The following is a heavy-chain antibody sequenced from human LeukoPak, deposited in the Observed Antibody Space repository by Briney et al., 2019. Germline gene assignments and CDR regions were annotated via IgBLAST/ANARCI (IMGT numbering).Heavy chain of an antibody. CDR2: IIPIFGTA. CDR1: GYTFTSYY. Sequence: SVKVSRKASGYTFTSYYMHWVRQAPGQGLEWMGGIIPIFGTANYAQKFQGRVTITADKSTSTAYMELSSLRSEDTAVYYCARSRGGYCSGGSCFTFDPWGQGTLVTVSS. V-gene: IGHV1-69*06. D-gene: IGHD2-15*01. J-gene: IGHJ5*02. CDR3: ARSRGGYCSGGSCFTFDP.